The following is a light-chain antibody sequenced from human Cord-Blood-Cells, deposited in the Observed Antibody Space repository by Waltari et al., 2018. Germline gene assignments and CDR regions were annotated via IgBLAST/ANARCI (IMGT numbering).Light chain of an antibody. J-gene: IGKJ4*01. Sequence: EFVLPQSPATLSLSPGERATLSCRARQIVSSYLAWYQQKPGQAPRLLIYDASNWATGIPARFSGSGSGTDFTLTISSLEPEDFAVYYCQQRSNWRVTFGGGTKVEIK. V-gene: IGKV3-11*01. CDR1: QIVSSY. CDR2: DAS. CDR3: QQRSNWRVT.